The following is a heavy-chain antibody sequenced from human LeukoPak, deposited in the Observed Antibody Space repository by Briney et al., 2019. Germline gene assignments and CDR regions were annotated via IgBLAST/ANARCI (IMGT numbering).Heavy chain of an antibody. V-gene: IGHV1-2*02. D-gene: IGHD3-22*01. J-gene: IGHJ3*02. Sequence: ASVKVSCKASGYTFTGYYMHWVRQAPGQGLEWMGWINPNSGGTNYAQKFQGRVTMTRDTSISTAYMELSRLRSDDMAVYYCARDMGITIMVVTHGDPFDIWGQGTMVTVSS. CDR2: INPNSGGT. CDR3: ARDMGITIMVVTHGDPFDI. CDR1: GYTFTGYY.